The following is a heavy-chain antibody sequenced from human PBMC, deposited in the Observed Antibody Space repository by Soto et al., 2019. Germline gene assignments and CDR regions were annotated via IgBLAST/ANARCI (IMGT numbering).Heavy chain of an antibody. CDR1: GFTFSSYG. D-gene: IGHD2-2*01. CDR2: IWYDGSNK. J-gene: IGHJ5*02. Sequence: GGSLRLSCAASGFTFSSYGMHWVRQAPGKGLEWVAVIWYDGSNKYYADSVKGRFTISRDNSKNTLYLQLNSLRAEDTAVYYCARGLIVVVPAAMGGGWFDPWGQGTLVTVSS. CDR3: ARGLIVVVPAAMGGGWFDP. V-gene: IGHV3-33*01.